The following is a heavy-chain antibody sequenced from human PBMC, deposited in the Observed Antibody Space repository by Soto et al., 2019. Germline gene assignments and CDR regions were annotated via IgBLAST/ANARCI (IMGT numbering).Heavy chain of an antibody. CDR3: TRVLLGGYYGSDFDF. J-gene: IGHJ4*02. Sequence: EVLLVGSGGGPVKPGGSLRLSCTASGFRFSSSGMNWVRQAPGKGLEWVSSISSGSSFIYYADSVKGRFTISRDNAKNSLYLQMNSLRADDTAIYYCTRVLLGGYYGSDFDFWGQGTQVTVSS. CDR1: GFRFSSSG. V-gene: IGHV3-21*01. CDR2: ISSGSSFI. D-gene: IGHD1-26*01.